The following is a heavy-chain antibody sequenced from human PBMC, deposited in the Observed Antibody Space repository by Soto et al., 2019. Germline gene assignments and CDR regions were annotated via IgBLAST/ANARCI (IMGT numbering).Heavy chain of an antibody. J-gene: IGHJ6*02. D-gene: IGHD2-15*01. Sequence: KPSETLSLTCAVYGGSFSGYYWSWIRQPPGKGLEWIGEINHSGSTNYNPSLKSRVTISVDTSKNQFSLKLSSVTAADTAVYYCARGPRCSGGSCYLPAVSYYYGMDVWGQGTTVTVSS. CDR2: INHSGST. CDR1: GGSFSGYY. V-gene: IGHV4-34*01. CDR3: ARGPRCSGGSCYLPAVSYYYGMDV.